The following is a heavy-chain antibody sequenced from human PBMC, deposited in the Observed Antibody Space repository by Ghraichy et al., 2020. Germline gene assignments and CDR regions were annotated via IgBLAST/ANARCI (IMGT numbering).Heavy chain of an antibody. Sequence: ASVKVSCKASGYTFTNYGVSWVRQAPGQGLEWMGWISGYNGNTDNAQKFQGRVTMTIDTSTNTAYMELRSLRFDDTAVYYCARGQGSGWYEPFDIWGQGTIVPVSS. D-gene: IGHD6-19*01. CDR2: ISGYNGNT. CDR3: ARGQGSGWYEPFDI. J-gene: IGHJ3*02. V-gene: IGHV1-18*01. CDR1: GYTFTNYG.